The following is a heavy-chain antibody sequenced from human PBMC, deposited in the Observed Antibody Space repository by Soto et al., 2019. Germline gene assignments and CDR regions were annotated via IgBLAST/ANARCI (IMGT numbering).Heavy chain of an antibody. Sequence: SVKVSCKASGYTFTSYDINWVRQATGQGLEWVGWMNPNSGNTGYAQKFQGRVTMTRNTSISTAYMELSSLRSEDTAVYYCARRSIAARRGFDYWGQGTLVTVSS. CDR2: MNPNSGNT. CDR1: GYTFTSYD. V-gene: IGHV1-8*01. CDR3: ARRSIAARRGFDY. J-gene: IGHJ4*02. D-gene: IGHD6-6*01.